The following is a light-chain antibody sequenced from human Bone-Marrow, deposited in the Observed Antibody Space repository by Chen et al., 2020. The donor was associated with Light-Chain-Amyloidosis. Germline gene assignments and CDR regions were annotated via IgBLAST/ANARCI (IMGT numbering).Light chain of an antibody. V-gene: IGKV3-11*01. CDR1: QSVSSY. Sequence: EIVLTQSPATLSLSPGERATLPCRASQSVSSYLAWYQQKPGQAPRLLIYDASNRATGIPARCSGSGSGTDFTLTISSLEPEDFAVYYCQQRSNWPPITFGQGTRLEIK. J-gene: IGKJ5*01. CDR2: DAS. CDR3: QQRSNWPPIT.